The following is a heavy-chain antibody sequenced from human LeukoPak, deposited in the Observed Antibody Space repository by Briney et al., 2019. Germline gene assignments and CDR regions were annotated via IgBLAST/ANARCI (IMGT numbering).Heavy chain of an antibody. V-gene: IGHV4-59*08. CDR1: GGSFSGYY. CDR2: IYHTGNT. Sequence: PSETLSLTCAFYGGSFSGYYWSWIRQPPGKGLEWIAYIYHTGNTHYSPSLESRVTISIDTSRNQFSLKLSYVTAADTAVYYCARSSGFGYPKYYYDSSGYFDYWGQGILVTVSS. J-gene: IGHJ4*02. D-gene: IGHD3-22*01. CDR3: ARSSGFGYPKYYYDSSGYFDY.